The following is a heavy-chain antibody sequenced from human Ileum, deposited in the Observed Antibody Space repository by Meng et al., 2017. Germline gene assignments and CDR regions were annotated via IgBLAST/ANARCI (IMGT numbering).Heavy chain of an antibody. J-gene: IGHJ4*02. CDR3: ARESERTGYHSPDY. D-gene: IGHD3-9*01. Sequence: GESLKISCAASGFTFNNYAFHWVRQAPGKGLEWVAVLSEDASFKSYSDSVKGRFTISRVDSRNTVYLQMNSLRPDDTAVYYCARESERTGYHSPDYWGQGSLVTVSS. CDR1: GFTFNNYA. V-gene: IGHV3-30*04. CDR2: LSEDASFK.